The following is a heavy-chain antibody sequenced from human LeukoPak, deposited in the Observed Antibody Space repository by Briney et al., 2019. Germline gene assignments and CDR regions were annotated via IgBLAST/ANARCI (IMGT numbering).Heavy chain of an antibody. V-gene: IGHV4-34*01. CDR2: INHSGST. CDR1: GGSFSGYY. Sequence: SETLPLTCAVYGGSFSGYYWSWIRQPPGKGLEWIGEINHSGSTNYNPSLKSRVTISVDTSKNQFSLKLSSVTAADTAVYYCARDSLLGVVVPAAIDYWGQGTLVTVSS. CDR3: ARDSLLGVVVPAAIDY. D-gene: IGHD2-2*01. J-gene: IGHJ4*02.